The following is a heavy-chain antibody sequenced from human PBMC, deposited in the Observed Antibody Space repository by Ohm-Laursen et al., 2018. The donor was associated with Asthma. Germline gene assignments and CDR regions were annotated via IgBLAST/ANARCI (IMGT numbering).Heavy chain of an antibody. Sequence: SLRLSCAAFGFIFSDYFMHWVRQRPGEGLVGISHLFPDGRRTNYADSVRGRFTISRDDAQNTVYLQMHSLRVDDTAVYFCARGNVEGLLWGQGTLVTVSS. J-gene: IGHJ4*02. CDR3: ARGNVEGLL. CDR2: LFPDGRRT. CDR1: GFIFSDYF. V-gene: IGHV3-74*01.